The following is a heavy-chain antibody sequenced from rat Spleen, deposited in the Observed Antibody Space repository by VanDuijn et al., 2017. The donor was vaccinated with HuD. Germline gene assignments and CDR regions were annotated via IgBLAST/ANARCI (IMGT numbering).Heavy chain of an antibody. V-gene: IGHV5-29*01. CDR3: ARSVFDY. J-gene: IGHJ2*01. Sequence: EVQLVESDGGLVQPGRSLKLSCAASGFTFSDYYMAWVRQAPTKGLEWVATINYDGSSTYYRDSVKGRFPISRDNAKSTLYLQMDSLRSEDTATYYCARSVFDYWGQGVVVTVSS. CDR1: GFTFSDYY. CDR2: INYDGSST.